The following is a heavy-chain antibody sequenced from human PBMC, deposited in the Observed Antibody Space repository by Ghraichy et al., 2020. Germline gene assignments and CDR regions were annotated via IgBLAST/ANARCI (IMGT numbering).Heavy chain of an antibody. CDR3: ARDGTSTIGSMDV. CDR1: GGSIMSYY. D-gene: IGHD4-23*01. J-gene: IGHJ6*03. V-gene: IGHV4-59*01. Sequence: SETLSPTCTVSGGSIMSYYWSWIRQPPGKGLEWIGYIYYSGSTNYNPSLKSRVTISLGTSKNQFSLKMSSVTAADTAVYYCARDGTSTIGSMDVWGKGTTVTVYS. CDR2: IYYSGST.